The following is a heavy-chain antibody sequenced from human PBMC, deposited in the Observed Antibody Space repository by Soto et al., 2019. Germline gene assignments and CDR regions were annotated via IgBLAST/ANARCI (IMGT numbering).Heavy chain of an antibody. J-gene: IGHJ5*02. V-gene: IGHV3-23*01. CDR3: AKDGNPIPYLTGYYRLGWFDP. CDR1: GFTFSSYA. CDR2: ISGSGGST. Sequence: EVQLLESGGGLVQPGGSLRLSCAASGFTFSSYAMSWVRQAPGKGLEWVSAISGSGGSTYYEDFVKGRFTISRDNSKNTLYLQMNGLRAEDTAVYYCAKDGNPIPYLTGYYRLGWFDPWGQGTLVTVSS. D-gene: IGHD3-9*01.